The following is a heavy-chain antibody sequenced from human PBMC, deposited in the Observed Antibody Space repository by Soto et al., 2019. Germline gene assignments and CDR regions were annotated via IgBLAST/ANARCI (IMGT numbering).Heavy chain of an antibody. D-gene: IGHD3-3*01. V-gene: IGHV1-18*01. CDR2: ISAYNGNT. J-gene: IGHJ4*02. Sequence: ASVKVSCKASGYSFTSYGISGVRQAPGQGLEWMGWISAYNGNTNYAQKLQGRVPMTTDTSTSTAYMELRSLRSDDTAVYYCARDWSGSNFDYWGQGTLVTVSS. CDR1: GYSFTSYG. CDR3: ARDWSGSNFDY.